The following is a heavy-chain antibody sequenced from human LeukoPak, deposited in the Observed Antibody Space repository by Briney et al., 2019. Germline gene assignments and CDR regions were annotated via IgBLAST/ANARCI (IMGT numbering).Heavy chain of an antibody. CDR1: GYTFINFA. Sequence: ASVKVSCKASGYTFINFAINWGRQAPGQRPEWMGWINAGNGNTKYSQKCQGRVTITRDTSASTAYMELSSLTSEDTAVYYCARGPRAAADDYWGQGTLVTVSS. D-gene: IGHD6-13*01. CDR3: ARGPRAAADDY. CDR2: INAGNGNT. V-gene: IGHV1-3*01. J-gene: IGHJ4*02.